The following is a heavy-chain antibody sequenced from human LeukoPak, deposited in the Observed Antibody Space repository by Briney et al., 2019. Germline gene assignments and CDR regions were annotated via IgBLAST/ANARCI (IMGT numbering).Heavy chain of an antibody. Sequence: GGSLRLSCAASGFTFSRYWMYWVRQAPGKGLVWVGIISRTSESIFYADSLKGRFTISRDNAKNSLYLQMNGLRAEDTAAYYCARGATDTTPWFDPWGQGTLVTVSS. V-gene: IGHV3-21*01. CDR3: ARGATDTTPWFDP. J-gene: IGHJ5*02. CDR2: ISRTSESI. CDR1: GFTFSRYW. D-gene: IGHD1-7*01.